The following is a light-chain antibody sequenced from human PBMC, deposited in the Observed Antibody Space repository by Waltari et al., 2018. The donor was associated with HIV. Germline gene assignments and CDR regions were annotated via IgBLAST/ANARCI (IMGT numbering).Light chain of an antibody. CDR2: AAS. V-gene: IGKV1-39*01. CDR3: QESHSSSLT. Sequence: DIQMTQSQSSLSASVGDRVTITCRASQSVSTYLNWYQYKPGKAPKLLIYAASSLQSGVPSRFSGSGSGTDFTLTISSLQRDDSATYYCQESHSSSLTFGGGTGVEI. J-gene: IGKJ4*01. CDR1: QSVSTY.